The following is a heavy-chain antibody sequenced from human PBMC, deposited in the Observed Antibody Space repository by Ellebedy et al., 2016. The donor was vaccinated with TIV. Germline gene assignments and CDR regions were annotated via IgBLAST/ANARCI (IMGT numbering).Heavy chain of an antibody. Sequence: GESLKISCVGSGFTFSSYAMNWVRQAPGKGQVWVSRISPDGSNTIYADSVKGRFTISRDNAKNTLYLQMNSLRAEDTAVYYCTGPIGGTTLEYWGQGTLVTVSS. CDR3: TGPIGGTTLEY. V-gene: IGHV3-74*01. CDR1: GFTFSSYA. CDR2: ISPDGSNT. D-gene: IGHD3-16*01. J-gene: IGHJ4*02.